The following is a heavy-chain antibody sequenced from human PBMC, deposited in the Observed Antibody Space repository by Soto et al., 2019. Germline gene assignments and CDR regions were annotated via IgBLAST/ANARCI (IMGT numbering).Heavy chain of an antibody. D-gene: IGHD3-10*01. CDR2: IGTAGDT. CDR1: GFTFSSYD. V-gene: IGHV3-13*01. CDR3: ARAPSGYYGMDV. J-gene: IGHJ6*02. Sequence: GGSLRLSCAASGFTFSSYDMHWVRQATGKGLEWVSAIGTAGDTYYPGSVKGRFTISRENAKNSLYLQMNSLRAGDTAVYYCARAPSGYYGMDVWGQGTTVTGSS.